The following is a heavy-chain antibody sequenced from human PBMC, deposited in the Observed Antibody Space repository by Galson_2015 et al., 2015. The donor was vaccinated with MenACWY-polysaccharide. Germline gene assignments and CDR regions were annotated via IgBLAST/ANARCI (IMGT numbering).Heavy chain of an antibody. D-gene: IGHD5-12*01. Sequence: SLRLSCAAYGFTFSTYWMHWVGQAPGKGLVWVSRIKSDGSSTNYADSVKGRFTISRDNAKNTLYLQMNSLRAEDTALYYCARGYSAYDWGQGTLVTVSA. V-gene: IGHV3-74*01. CDR2: IKSDGSST. CDR1: GFTFSTYW. CDR3: ARGYSAYD. J-gene: IGHJ4*02.